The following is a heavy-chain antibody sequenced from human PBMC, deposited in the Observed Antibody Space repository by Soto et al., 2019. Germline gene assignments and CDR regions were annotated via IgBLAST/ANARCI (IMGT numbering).Heavy chain of an antibody. CDR1: GYTFTSYY. CDR2: INPSGGYT. D-gene: IGHD3-16*01. V-gene: IGHV1-46*04. Sequence: QVLLAQSGAEVKKHGASVKVSCKAFGYTFTSYYIHWVRQAPGQGLEWMGIINPSGGYTNYAQKLQGIVTMTRDTSTSTVYMDLSSLTSEDTAVYYCAREGPTYSSESCAFDYWGRGTLVTVSS. CDR3: AREGPTYSSESCAFDY. J-gene: IGHJ4*02.